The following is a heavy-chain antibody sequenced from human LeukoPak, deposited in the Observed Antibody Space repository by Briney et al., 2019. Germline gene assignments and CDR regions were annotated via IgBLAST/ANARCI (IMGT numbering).Heavy chain of an antibody. CDR1: GFTFSSDW. D-gene: IGHD2-15*01. V-gene: IGHV3-74*01. CDR3: ARVQEGYCSGGSCYSDAFDI. Sequence: PGGSLRLSCAASGFTFSSDWMHWVRQAPGKGLVWVSRINSDGSSTSYADSVKGRFTISRENAKNTVYLQMNSLRAEDTAVYYCARVQEGYCSGGSCYSDAFDIWGQGTMVTVSS. CDR2: INSDGSST. J-gene: IGHJ3*02.